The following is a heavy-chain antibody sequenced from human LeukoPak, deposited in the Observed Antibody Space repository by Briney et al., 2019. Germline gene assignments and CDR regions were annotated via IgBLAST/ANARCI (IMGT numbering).Heavy chain of an antibody. CDR3: ASYDGRAAYFEY. CDR1: GLTVSNNY. D-gene: IGHD3-16*01. CDR2: IFPGGIT. V-gene: IGHV3-66*02. J-gene: IGHJ4*02. Sequence: GXXLSLSCAASGLTVSNNYMSWVRQAPGKGLEWVSVIFPGGITYYADSVRGRFTISRDNSKNTVHLQMNSLRPEDTAVYYCASYDGRAAYFEYWGQGTLVTVSS.